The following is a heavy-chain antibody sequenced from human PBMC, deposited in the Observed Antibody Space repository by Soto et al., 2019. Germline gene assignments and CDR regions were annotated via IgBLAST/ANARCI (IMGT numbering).Heavy chain of an antibody. CDR3: ARRIAAAGDYDY. CDR1: GFTFSSSW. Sequence: EVQLVESGGGLVQPGGSLRLSCAASGFTFSSSWMSWVRQAAGKGLEWVANIKQDGSEKYYVDSVKGRFTISRDNAKNSLYLQMNSLRAEDPAVYYCARRIAAAGDYDYWGQGTRVTVSS. V-gene: IGHV3-7*01. J-gene: IGHJ4*02. CDR2: IKQDGSEK. D-gene: IGHD6-13*01.